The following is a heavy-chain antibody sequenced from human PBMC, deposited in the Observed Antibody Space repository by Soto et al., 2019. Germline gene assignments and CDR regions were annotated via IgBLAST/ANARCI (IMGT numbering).Heavy chain of an antibody. CDR2: IYYSGST. V-gene: IGHV4-59*12. J-gene: IGHJ4*02. CDR3: AREATIAARLDS. D-gene: IGHD6-6*01. Sequence: PSETLSLTCTVSGGSISSYYWSWIRQPPGKGLEWIGYIYYSGSTNYNPSLKSRVTISVDTSKNQFSLKLSSVTAADTAVYYCAREATIAARLDSWGQGTQVTVSS. CDR1: GGSISSYY.